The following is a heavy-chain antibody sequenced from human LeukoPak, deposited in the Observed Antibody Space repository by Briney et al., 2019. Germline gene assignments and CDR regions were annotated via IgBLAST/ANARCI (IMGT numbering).Heavy chain of an antibody. CDR3: AKDLTPDYDFWSGYYLGGPGY. J-gene: IGHJ4*02. Sequence: GSLRLTCAASGFTFSSYGMHWVRQAPGKGLEWVAVIWYDGSNKYYADSVKGRFTISRDNSKNTLYLQMNSLRAEDTAVYYCAKDLTPDYDFWSGYYLGGPGYWGQGTLVTVSS. D-gene: IGHD3-3*01. V-gene: IGHV3-33*06. CDR1: GFTFSSYG. CDR2: IWYDGSNK.